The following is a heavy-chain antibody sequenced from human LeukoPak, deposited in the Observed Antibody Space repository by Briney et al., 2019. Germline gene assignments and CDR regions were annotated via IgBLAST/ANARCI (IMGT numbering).Heavy chain of an antibody. J-gene: IGHJ4*01. D-gene: IGHD6-19*01. CDR1: GGTFSSYA. CDR2: IIPIFGTA. CDR3: AKDLGSGWYGPWPFGSFDY. V-gene: IGHV1-69*13. Sequence: SVKVSCKASGGTFSSYAISWVRQAPGQGLEWMGGIIPIFGTANYAQKFQGRVTITADESTSTAYMELSSLRSEDTAVYYCAKDLGSGWYGPWPFGSFDYWGQEPWSPSPQ.